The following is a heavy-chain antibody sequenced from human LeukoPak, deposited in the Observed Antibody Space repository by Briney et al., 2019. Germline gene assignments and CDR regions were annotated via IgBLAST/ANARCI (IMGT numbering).Heavy chain of an antibody. D-gene: IGHD3-22*01. V-gene: IGHV3-23*01. CDR3: AKEPFRGYYDSSGYYDY. CDR2: ISGSGGST. CDR1: GFTFSSAC. Sequence: PGGSLRLSCAASGFTFSSACLSWVRQAPGEGLEWVSAISGSGGSTYYADSVKGRFTISRDNSKNTLYLQMNSLRAEDTAVYFCAKEPFRGYYDSSGYYDYWGQGTLVTVSS. J-gene: IGHJ4*02.